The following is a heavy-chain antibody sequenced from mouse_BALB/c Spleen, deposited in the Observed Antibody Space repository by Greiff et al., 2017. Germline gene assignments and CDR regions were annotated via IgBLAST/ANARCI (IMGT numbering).Heavy chain of an antibody. CDR3: ARSYDGYYFAY. CDR1: GYAFSSSW. V-gene: IGHV1-82*01. D-gene: IGHD2-3*01. J-gene: IGHJ3*01. CDR2: IYPGDGDT. Sequence: QVQLQQSGPELVKPGASVKISCKASGYAFSSSWMNWVKQRPGQGLEWIGRIYPGDGDTNYNGKFKGKATLTADKSSSTAYMQLSSLTSVDSAVYFCARSYDGYYFAYWGQGTLVTVSA.